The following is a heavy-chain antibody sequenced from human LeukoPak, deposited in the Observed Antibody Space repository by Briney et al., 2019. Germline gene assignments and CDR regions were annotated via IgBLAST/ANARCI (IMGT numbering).Heavy chain of an antibody. J-gene: IGHJ4*02. CDR3: TRALGSDY. D-gene: IGHD1-26*01. CDR1: GYTFTDYY. V-gene: IGHV1-2*02. Sequence: ASVKVSCKASGYTFTDYYMNWVRQAPGQGLEWMGWINPNSGGTNYAPKFQGRVTMTRDTSITTAYMELSSLRSDDTAMYYCTRALGSDYWGQGTLVTVSS. CDR2: INPNSGGT.